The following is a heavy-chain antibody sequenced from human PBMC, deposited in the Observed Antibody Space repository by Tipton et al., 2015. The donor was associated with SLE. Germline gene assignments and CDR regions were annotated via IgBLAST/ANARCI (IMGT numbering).Heavy chain of an antibody. CDR3: ARRRSGSYYKGENWFDP. Sequence: QLVQSGAEVKMPGASVTVSCKTSGYDFTSYDINWVRQSTGQGLEWMGWINPNSGITDYAQKFQGRVSMTRNIFANTAYMELYSLRSDDTAVYYCARRRSGSYYKGENWFDPWGQGTLVTVSS. D-gene: IGHD1-26*01. J-gene: IGHJ5*02. V-gene: IGHV1-8*01. CDR1: GYDFTSYD. CDR2: INPNSGIT.